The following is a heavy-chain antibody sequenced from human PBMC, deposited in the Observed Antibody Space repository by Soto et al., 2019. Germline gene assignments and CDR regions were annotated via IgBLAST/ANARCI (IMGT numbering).Heavy chain of an antibody. Sequence: SETLSLTCTVYGGSVSSGSFYWSWIRQPPGKALEWIGFIYNNRSFNYNPSLKSRVTMSVDTSKHQFSLKLSSVTAADTAVYYCARVPLDYSNSHYFDFWGQGALVTVSS. J-gene: IGHJ4*02. D-gene: IGHD6-6*01. CDR3: ARVPLDYSNSHYFDF. CDR1: GGSVSSGSFY. V-gene: IGHV4-61*01. CDR2: IYNNRSF.